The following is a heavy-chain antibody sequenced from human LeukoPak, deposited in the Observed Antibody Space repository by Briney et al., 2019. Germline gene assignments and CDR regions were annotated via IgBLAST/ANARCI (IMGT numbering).Heavy chain of an antibody. Sequence: ASVKVSCKASGYTFTSYDVNWVRQATGQGLEWMGWMNPISGDTGYALKFQGRVTMSRNTSISTAYMELGSLRSEDTALYYCARGTASPNWFDPWGQGTLVTVSS. J-gene: IGHJ5*02. CDR1: GYTFTSYD. V-gene: IGHV1-8*01. CDR3: ARGTASPNWFDP. CDR2: MNPISGDT. D-gene: IGHD2-2*01.